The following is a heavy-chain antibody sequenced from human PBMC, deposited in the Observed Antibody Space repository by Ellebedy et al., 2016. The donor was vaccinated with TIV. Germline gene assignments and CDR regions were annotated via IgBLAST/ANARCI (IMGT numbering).Heavy chain of an antibody. J-gene: IGHJ4*02. Sequence: GESLKISCAASGVTVSSDNMGWVRQAPGRGLEWVSAIDGTSYSTFYADSVKGRFTISRDNSKNTLYLQMNTLRAEETAIYYCAKGSLGHCTGSSCYHFDYWGQGTLVTVSS. V-gene: IGHV3-23*01. D-gene: IGHD2-8*02. CDR2: IDGTSYST. CDR3: AKGSLGHCTGSSCYHFDY. CDR1: GVTVSSDN.